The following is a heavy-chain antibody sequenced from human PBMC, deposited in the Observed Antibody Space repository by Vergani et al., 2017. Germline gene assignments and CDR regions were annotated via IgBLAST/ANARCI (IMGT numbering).Heavy chain of an antibody. V-gene: IGHV1-46*03. CDR3: ARGDYGILTGYRY. CDR2: INPSGGHT. J-gene: IGHJ4*02. D-gene: IGHD3-9*01. CDR1: GYTFSNYY. Sequence: QVQVVQSGAEVKKSGASVKVSCKTSGYTFSNYYMHWVRQAPGQGLEWMGIINPSGGHTNYAQKFQGRVTMTRDTSTSTVYMERSSLRSEETAIYYCARGDYGILTGYRYWRQGTLVTVSA.